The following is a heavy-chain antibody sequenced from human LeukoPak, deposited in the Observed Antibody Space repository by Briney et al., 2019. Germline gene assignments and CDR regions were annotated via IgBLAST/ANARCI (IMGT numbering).Heavy chain of an antibody. V-gene: IGHV4-38-2*02. CDR3: ASSHVSSSPI. J-gene: IGHJ4*02. D-gene: IGHD6-13*01. CDR2: IYHSGST. Sequence: PSETLSLTCTVSGGSLTNYYWGWIRQPPGKGLEWIGSIYHSGSTYYNPSLKSRVTISVDTSKNQFSLKLSSVTAADTAVYYCASSHVSSSPIWGQGTLVTVSS. CDR1: GGSLTNYY.